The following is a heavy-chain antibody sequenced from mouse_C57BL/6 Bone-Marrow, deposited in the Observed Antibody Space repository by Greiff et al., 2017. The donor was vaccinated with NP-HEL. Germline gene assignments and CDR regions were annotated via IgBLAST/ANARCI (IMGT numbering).Heavy chain of an antibody. Sequence: QVQLQLPGAELVMPGASVKLSCKASGYTFTSYWMHWVKQRPGQGLEWIGEIDPSDSYTNYNQKFKGKSTLTVDKSSSTAYMQLSSLTSEDSAVYYCASYDYDGGYFDYWGQGTTLTVSS. D-gene: IGHD2-4*01. CDR1: GYTFTSYW. CDR2: IDPSDSYT. CDR3: ASYDYDGGYFDY. J-gene: IGHJ2*01. V-gene: IGHV1-69*01.